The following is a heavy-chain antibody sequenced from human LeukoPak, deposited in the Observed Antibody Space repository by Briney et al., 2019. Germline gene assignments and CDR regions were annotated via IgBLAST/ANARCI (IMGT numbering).Heavy chain of an antibody. J-gene: IGHJ2*01. CDR2: ISAYNGNT. D-gene: IGHD5-12*01. CDR1: GYTFTNYG. CDR3: ARGAVVATIPPHYWYFAL. Sequence: ASVKVSCKASGYTFTNYGFSWVRQAPGQGLEWMGWISAYNGNTNYAQKLQGRVTMTTDTSTSTAYMELRSLRSDDTAVYYCARGAVVATIPPHYWYFALWGRGTLVTVSS. V-gene: IGHV1-18*04.